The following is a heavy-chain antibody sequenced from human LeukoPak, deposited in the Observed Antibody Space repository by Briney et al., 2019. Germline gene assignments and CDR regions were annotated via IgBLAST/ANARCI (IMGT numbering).Heavy chain of an antibody. CDR1: GFTFSSYS. V-gene: IGHV3-23*01. Sequence: PGGSLRLSCAASGFTFSSYSMSWVRQAAGKGLVWVSSSSGSGGNTYYADSVKGRFTISRDNSKNTLYLQMNRLRAEDTAVYYCAKSDDSSGYYSFDYWGQGTLVTVSS. J-gene: IGHJ4*02. CDR3: AKSDDSSGYYSFDY. D-gene: IGHD3-22*01. CDR2: SSGSGGNT.